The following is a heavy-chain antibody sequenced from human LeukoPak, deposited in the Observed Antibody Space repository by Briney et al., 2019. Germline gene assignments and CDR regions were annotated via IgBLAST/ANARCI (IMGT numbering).Heavy chain of an antibody. J-gene: IGHJ4*02. CDR2: IDGDGTST. Sequence: GGSLRLSCAASGFTFSSNWMHWVRQAPGKGLVWVSRIDGDGTSTTYADSVKGRFTISRGNSKNTLYLQMISLRAEDTAVYYCANYGSVSYFAYWGQGTLVTVSS. CDR3: ANYGSVSYFAY. D-gene: IGHD3-10*01. V-gene: IGHV3-74*01. CDR1: GFTFSSNW.